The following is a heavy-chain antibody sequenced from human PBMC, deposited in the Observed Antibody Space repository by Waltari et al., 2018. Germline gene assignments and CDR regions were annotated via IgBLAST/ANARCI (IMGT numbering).Heavy chain of an antibody. CDR2: TDPTSGGT. J-gene: IGHJ3*02. V-gene: IGHV1-2*06. CDR1: GYIFSEYF. CDR3: VRETMSRGPPSGSFSI. Sequence: QVQLIQSGAEVKKPGASVKVSCKAYGYIFSEYFLHWLRRARGERLEWMGRTDPTSGGTDFAQKFQGRVAMTTDMSITTVYMELRSLTSDDTAVYYCVRETMSRGPPSGSFSIWGQGTMVTVSA. D-gene: IGHD1-26*01.